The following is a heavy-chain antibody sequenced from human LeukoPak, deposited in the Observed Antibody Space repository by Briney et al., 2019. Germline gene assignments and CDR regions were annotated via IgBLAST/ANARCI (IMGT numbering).Heavy chain of an antibody. Sequence: TSETLSLTCTVSGGSISSGDYYWSWIRQPPGKGLEWVGYMYYSGSTYYNPSLKSRVTISVDTSKNQFSLKLSSVTAADTAVYYCARRLGSSSWYESTENWFDPWGQGTLVTVSS. V-gene: IGHV4-30-4*01. CDR3: ARRLGSSSWYESTENWFDP. J-gene: IGHJ5*02. CDR1: GGSISSGDYY. D-gene: IGHD6-13*01. CDR2: MYYSGST.